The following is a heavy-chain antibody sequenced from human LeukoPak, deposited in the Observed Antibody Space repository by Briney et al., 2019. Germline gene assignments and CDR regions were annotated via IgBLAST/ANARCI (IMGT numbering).Heavy chain of an antibody. CDR1: GGSFSGYY. CDR3: ARGRERAHLIFGVVRPPNWFDP. V-gene: IGHV4-34*01. D-gene: IGHD3-3*01. CDR2: INHSGST. J-gene: IGHJ5*02. Sequence: SGTLSLTCAVYGGSFSGYYWSWIRQPPGKGLEWIGEINHSGSTNYNPSLKSRVTISVDTSKNQFSLKLSSVTAADTAVYYCARGRERAHLIFGVVRPPNWFDPWGQGTLVTVSS.